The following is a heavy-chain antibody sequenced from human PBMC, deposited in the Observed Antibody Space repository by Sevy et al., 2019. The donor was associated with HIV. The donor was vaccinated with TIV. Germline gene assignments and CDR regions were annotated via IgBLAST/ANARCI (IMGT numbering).Heavy chain of an antibody. CDR3: ARAPPIVVVPAAPSWFDP. CDR1: GGSFSGYY. J-gene: IGHJ5*02. D-gene: IGHD2-2*01. CDR2: INHSGST. Sequence: SETLSLTCAVYGGSFSGYYWNWIRQPPGKGLEWIGEINHSGSTNYNPSLKSRVTISVDTSKNQFYLKLTAVTAADTAVYYCARAPPIVVVPAAPSWFDPWGQGTLVTVSS. V-gene: IGHV4-34*01.